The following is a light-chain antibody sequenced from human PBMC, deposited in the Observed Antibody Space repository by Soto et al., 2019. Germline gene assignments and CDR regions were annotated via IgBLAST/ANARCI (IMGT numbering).Light chain of an antibody. CDR2: AVS. CDR3: CSYASTSTYV. J-gene: IGLJ1*01. Sequence: QSALTQPASVSGSPGQSITISCTGTSSDIGAFNYVSWYQQHPGKAPKLIIYAVSNRPSGVSERFSGSKSDSTASLSISGLQAEDEADYYCCSYASTSTYVFGTGTKVTVL. CDR1: SSDIGAFNY. V-gene: IGLV2-14*01.